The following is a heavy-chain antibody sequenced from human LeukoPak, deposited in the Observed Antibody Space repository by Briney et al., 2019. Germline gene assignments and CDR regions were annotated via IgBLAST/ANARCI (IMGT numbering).Heavy chain of an antibody. D-gene: IGHD5-24*01. CDR1: GYSLTDLS. CDR2: FDPDDGET. Sequence: ASVKVSCKVSGYSLTDLSIHWVRQAPGKGLEWMGGFDPDDGETIYAQKFQGRVTITEDTSADIAYMELSSLKSEDTALYYCARIDRGGYNFPFYFDYWGQGTLVTVSS. V-gene: IGHV1-24*01. J-gene: IGHJ4*02. CDR3: ARIDRGGYNFPFYFDY.